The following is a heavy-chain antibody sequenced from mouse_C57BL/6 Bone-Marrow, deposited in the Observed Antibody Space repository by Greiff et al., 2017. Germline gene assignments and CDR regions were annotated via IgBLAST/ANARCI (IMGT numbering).Heavy chain of an antibody. J-gene: IGHJ3*01. CDR2: IYPGNSDT. Sequence: VQLQQSGTVLARPGASVKMSCKTSGYTFTSYWMHWVKQRPGQGLEWIGAIYPGNSDTSYNQKFKGKAKLTAVTSASTAYMELSSLTNEDSAVYYCARGSYDGYPFACWGQGALVTVSA. CDR1: GYTFTSYW. D-gene: IGHD2-3*01. CDR3: ARGSYDGYPFAC. V-gene: IGHV1-5*01.